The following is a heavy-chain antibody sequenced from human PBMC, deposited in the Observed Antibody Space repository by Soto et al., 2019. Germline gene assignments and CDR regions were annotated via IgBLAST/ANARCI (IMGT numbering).Heavy chain of an antibody. J-gene: IGHJ3*02. CDR1: GFTFSGSA. CDR2: IRSKGNSYAT. V-gene: IGHV3-73*02. Sequence: EVQLVESGGGLVQPGGSLKLSCAASGFTFSGSAMHWVRQASGKGLEWVGRIRSKGNSYATAYAASVKGRFTISRDDSKNTAYLQMTSLKTEDTAVYYCTRLLSDAFDIWGQGTMVTVSS. CDR3: TRLLSDAFDI.